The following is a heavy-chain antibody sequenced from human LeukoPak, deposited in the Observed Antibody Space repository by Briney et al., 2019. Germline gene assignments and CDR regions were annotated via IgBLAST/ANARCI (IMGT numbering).Heavy chain of an antibody. CDR1: GYSFTSYW. J-gene: IGHJ3*02. V-gene: IGHV5-51*01. CDR2: IYPGDSDT. CDR3: ARRRYPGYSSGRDAFDI. Sequence: GESLKISCKGSGYSFTSYWIGWVRQMPGKGLEWMGIIYPGDSDTRYSPSFQGQVTISADKTISTAYLQWSSLEASDTAMYYCARRRYPGYSSGRDAFDIWGQGTMVTVSS. D-gene: IGHD6-19*01.